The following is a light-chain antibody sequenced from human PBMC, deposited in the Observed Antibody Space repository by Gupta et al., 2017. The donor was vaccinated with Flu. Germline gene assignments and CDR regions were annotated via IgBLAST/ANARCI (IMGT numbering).Light chain of an antibody. Sequence: EIVLTQSPATLSLSPGERATLSCRASQSVSSYLAWYQQKPGQAPRLLIYDASNRATGIPARFSGSGSGTDFTLTISSLEPEEFAVYYCQQRSNWHPVGWTFGQGTKVEIK. V-gene: IGKV3-11*01. CDR1: QSVSSY. CDR2: DAS. CDR3: QQRSNWHPVGWT. J-gene: IGKJ1*01.